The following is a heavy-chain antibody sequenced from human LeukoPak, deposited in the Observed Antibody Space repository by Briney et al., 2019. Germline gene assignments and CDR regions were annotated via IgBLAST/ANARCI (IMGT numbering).Heavy chain of an antibody. D-gene: IGHD7-27*01. CDR2: IYYSGRT. J-gene: IGHJ5*02. CDR1: GGPISGYC. V-gene: IGHV4-59*01. CDR3: ARDSAGDYWLDP. Sequence: SETLSLTCTVSGGPISGYCWNWIRQPPGKGLEWIGSIYYSGRTSFNGSLKIRITMSVDTSKNQFSLKLTSVTTADTAVYFCARDSAGDYWLDPWGQGTPVTVSS.